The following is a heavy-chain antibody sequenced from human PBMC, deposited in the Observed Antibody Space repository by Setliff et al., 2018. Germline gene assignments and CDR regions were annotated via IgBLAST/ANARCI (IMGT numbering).Heavy chain of an antibody. V-gene: IGHV1-18*01. CDR1: GYTFTSYG. J-gene: IGHJ6*03. CDR2: ISAYNGNT. Sequence: ASVKVSCKASGYTFTSYGISWVRQAPGQGLEWMGWISAYNGNTNYAQKLQGRVTMTTDTSTSTAYMELSSLRSEDTAVYYCASSVVTGVYYYYYMDVWGKGTTVTVSS. D-gene: IGHD3-22*01. CDR3: ASSVVTGVYYYYYMDV.